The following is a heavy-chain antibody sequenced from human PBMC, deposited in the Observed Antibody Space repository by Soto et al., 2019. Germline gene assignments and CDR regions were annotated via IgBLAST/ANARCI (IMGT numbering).Heavy chain of an antibody. CDR3: AKDRASGYYGMDV. J-gene: IGHJ6*04. Sequence: GGSLRLSCAASGFTFSSYGMHWVRQAPGKGLEWVAVISYDGSNKYYADSVKGRFTISRDNSKNTLYLQMNSLRAEDTAVYYWAKDRASGYYGMDVWGKGTTVTVSS. V-gene: IGHV3-30*18. CDR1: GFTFSSYG. D-gene: IGHD6-19*01. CDR2: ISYDGSNK.